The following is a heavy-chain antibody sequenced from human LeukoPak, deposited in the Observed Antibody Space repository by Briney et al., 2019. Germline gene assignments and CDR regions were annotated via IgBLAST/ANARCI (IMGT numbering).Heavy chain of an antibody. CDR3: AKDYADYYGSGSYYNVIY. V-gene: IGHV3-23*01. J-gene: IGHJ4*02. Sequence: GGSLRLSCAASGFSFSGYGMHWVRQAPGKGLEWVSAISGSGGSTYYADSVKGRFTISRDNSKNTLYLQMNSLRAEDTAVYYCAKDYADYYGSGSYYNVIYRGQGTLVTVSS. CDR2: ISGSGGST. CDR1: GFSFSGYG. D-gene: IGHD3-10*01.